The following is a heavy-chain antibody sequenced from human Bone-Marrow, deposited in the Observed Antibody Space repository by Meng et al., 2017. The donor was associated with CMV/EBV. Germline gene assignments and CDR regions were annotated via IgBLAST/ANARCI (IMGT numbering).Heavy chain of an antibody. Sequence: GGSLRLSCAASGFTFSSYAMHWVRQAAGKGLEWVAVISYDGSNKYYADSVKGRFTISRDNSKTTVYLQMNSLRAEDTAVYYCAKDLGGGIVVKPGATGYYYGMDVCGQGTTVTVSS. CDR3: AKDLGGGIVVKPGATGYYYGMDV. V-gene: IGHV3-30-3*01. D-gene: IGHD2-2*01. J-gene: IGHJ6*02. CDR1: GFTFSSYA. CDR2: ISYDGSNK.